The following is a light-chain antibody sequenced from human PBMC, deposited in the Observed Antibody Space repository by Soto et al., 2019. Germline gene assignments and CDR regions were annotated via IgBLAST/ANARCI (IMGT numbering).Light chain of an antibody. V-gene: IGLV2-23*01. CDR3: CSYVDSSTVYV. Sequence: QSVLTQPASVSGSPGQSITISCTGTSSDVGSYNLVSWYQQHPGKAPKLIIYEGSKRPSGVSDRFSVSRSGNTASLTISGLQAEDEADYYCCSYVDSSTVYVFGTETKLTVL. CDR2: EGS. CDR1: SSDVGSYNL. J-gene: IGLJ1*01.